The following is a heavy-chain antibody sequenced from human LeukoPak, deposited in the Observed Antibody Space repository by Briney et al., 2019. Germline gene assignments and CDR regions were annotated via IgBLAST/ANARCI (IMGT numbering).Heavy chain of an antibody. CDR3: ASTAVTTPFDY. V-gene: IGHV4-38-2*01. Sequence: SETLSLTCAVSGYSISSGYYWGWIRQPPGKGLEWIGSIYHSGSTCYNPSLKSRVTISVDTSKNQFSLKLSSVTAADTAVYYCASTAVTTPFDYWGQGTLVTVSS. CDR1: GYSISSGYY. CDR2: IYHSGST. J-gene: IGHJ4*02. D-gene: IGHD4-17*01.